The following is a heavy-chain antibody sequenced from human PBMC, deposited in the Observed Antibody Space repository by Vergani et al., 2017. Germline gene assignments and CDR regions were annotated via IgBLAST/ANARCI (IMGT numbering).Heavy chain of an antibody. J-gene: IGHJ5*02. CDR1: GASVNSYY. CDR2: IYYSGST. D-gene: IGHD2-2*01. V-gene: IGHV4-59*02. CDR3: ARGYQLPTSGWFDP. Sequence: QVKLQESGPGLVKPSETLSLTCTVSGASVNSYYWSWIRQPPGKGLEWIGYIYYSGSTNYNPSLKSRVTISVDTSKNQFSLKLSSVTAADTAVYYCARGYQLPTSGWFDPWGQGTLVTVSS.